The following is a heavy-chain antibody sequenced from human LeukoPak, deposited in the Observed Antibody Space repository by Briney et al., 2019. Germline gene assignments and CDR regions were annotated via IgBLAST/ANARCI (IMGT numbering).Heavy chain of an antibody. CDR1: GGPFSGYY. D-gene: IGHD3-10*01. CDR3: ARRRRWGSGSYGNWFDP. J-gene: IGHJ5*02. Sequence: SETLSLTCAVYGGPFSGYYWSWIRQPPGKGLEWIGEINHSGSTNYNPSLKSRVTISVDTSKNQFSLKLSSVTAADTAVYYCARRRRWGSGSYGNWFDPWGQGTLVTVSS. CDR2: INHSGST. V-gene: IGHV4-34*01.